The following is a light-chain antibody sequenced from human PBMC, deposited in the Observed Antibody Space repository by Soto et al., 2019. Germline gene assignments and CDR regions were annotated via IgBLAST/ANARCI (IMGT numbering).Light chain of an antibody. CDR2: GAF. CDR1: PSVTNY. CDR3: QQSNIWPPVT. Sequence: EIVLTQSPATLSLSPGERATLSCRASPSVTNYLAWYQQKPGQPPRLLIYGAFNRDAGIPARFSGSGSWTDFTLTISSLEPEDSAVYYCQQSNIWPPVTFGQGTRLEIK. J-gene: IGKJ5*01. V-gene: IGKV3-11*01.